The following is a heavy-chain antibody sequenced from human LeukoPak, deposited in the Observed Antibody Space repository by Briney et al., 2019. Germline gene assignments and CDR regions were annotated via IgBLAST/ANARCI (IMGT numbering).Heavy chain of an antibody. D-gene: IGHD1-26*01. CDR1: GYTLTSYD. CDR3: ASWPPSGSYYPGNRYFDL. V-gene: IGHV1-8*01. CDR2: MKPNSGNT. J-gene: IGHJ2*01. Sequence: ASVKVSSKASGYTLTSYDINWVRQPTGQGLEWMGWMKPNSGNTGYAQKFQGRVTITRNTSISTAYMELSSLRSEDTAVYYCASWPPSGSYYPGNRYFDLWAVAPWSLSPQ.